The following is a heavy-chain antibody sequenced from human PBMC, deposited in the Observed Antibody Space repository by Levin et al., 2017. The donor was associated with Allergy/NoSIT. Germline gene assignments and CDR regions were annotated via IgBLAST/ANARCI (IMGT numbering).Heavy chain of an antibody. Sequence: GESLKISCKASGYTFTSYGISWVRQAPGQGLEWMGWISAYNGNTNYAQKLQGRVTMTTDTSTSTAYMELRSLRSDDTAVYYCARDQGFLEWLPRDYWGQGTLVTVSS. J-gene: IGHJ4*02. CDR3: ARDQGFLEWLPRDY. CDR1: GYTFTSYG. V-gene: IGHV1-18*01. CDR2: ISAYNGNT. D-gene: IGHD3-3*01.